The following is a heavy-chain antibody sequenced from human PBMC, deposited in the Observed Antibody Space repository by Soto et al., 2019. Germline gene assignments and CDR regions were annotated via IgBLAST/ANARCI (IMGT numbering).Heavy chain of an antibody. V-gene: IGHV1-18*01. Sequence: ASVKVSCKASGYPFDTYGINWVRQAPGQRPEWMGWISAYNGQTDYAQNFQGRVTMATDTSTNTAYMELRNLRSDDTAAYYCARDPHGLGFDPWGQGTLVTVSS. CDR2: ISAYNGQT. CDR1: GYPFDTYG. CDR3: ARDPHGLGFDP. D-gene: IGHD6-6*01. J-gene: IGHJ5*02.